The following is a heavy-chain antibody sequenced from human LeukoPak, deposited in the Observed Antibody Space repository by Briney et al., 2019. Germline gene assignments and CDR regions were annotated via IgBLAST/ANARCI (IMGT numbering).Heavy chain of an antibody. V-gene: IGHV4-59*01. D-gene: IGHD4-23*01. CDR2: IYYSGST. CDR3: ARSGYGGNSDY. J-gene: IGHJ4*02. Sequence: SETLSLTCTVSGGSISSYYWSWIRQPPGKGLEWIGYIYYSGSTNYNPSLKSRVTISVDTSKNQFSLKLSSVTAADTAMYYCARSGYGGNSDYWGQGTLVTVSS. CDR1: GGSISSYY.